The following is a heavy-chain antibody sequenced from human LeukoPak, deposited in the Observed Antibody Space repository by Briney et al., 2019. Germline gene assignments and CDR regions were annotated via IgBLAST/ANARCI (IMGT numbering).Heavy chain of an antibody. CDR1: GFSFSTYV. V-gene: IGHV3-23*01. D-gene: IGHD6-19*01. J-gene: IGHJ4*02. CDR3: AKDSGSSGWYHFDA. CDR2: ITAGGETT. Sequence: GGSLRLSCAASGFSFSTYVMSWVRQAPGKGLEWISGITAGGETTYYADPVKGRFTMSRDNSKNTLYLQMNTLSDEDTAVYFCAKDSGSSGWYHFDAWAQGTLVTVSS.